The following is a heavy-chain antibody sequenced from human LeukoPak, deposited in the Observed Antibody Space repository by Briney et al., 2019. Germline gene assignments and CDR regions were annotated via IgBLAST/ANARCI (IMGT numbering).Heavy chain of an antibody. Sequence: GASVKVSCKASGGTFSSYAISWVRQAPGQGLEWMGGIIPIFGTANYAQKFQGRVTMTTDTSTSTAYMELRSLRSDDTAVYYCARVQGSSGWYIFDYWGQGTLVTVSS. CDR1: GGTFSSYA. V-gene: IGHV1-69*05. CDR3: ARVQGSSGWYIFDY. CDR2: IIPIFGTA. J-gene: IGHJ4*02. D-gene: IGHD6-19*01.